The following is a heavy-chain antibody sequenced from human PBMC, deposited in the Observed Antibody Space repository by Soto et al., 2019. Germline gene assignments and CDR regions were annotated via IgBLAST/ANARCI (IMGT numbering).Heavy chain of an antibody. CDR3: ARVSATGTRWFDS. CDR1: GASINSGAYY. D-gene: IGHD3-9*01. V-gene: IGHV4-31*03. CDR2: INYRGTT. Sequence: QVQLQESGPGLVKPSETLSLTCTVSGASINSGAYYWSWIRQLPGKGLEWIGYINYRGTTYFHPSHKSRVAISRDTSQNQFSLRVISMTAADTAVYFCARVSATGTRWFDSWGQGTLVTVSS. J-gene: IGHJ5*01.